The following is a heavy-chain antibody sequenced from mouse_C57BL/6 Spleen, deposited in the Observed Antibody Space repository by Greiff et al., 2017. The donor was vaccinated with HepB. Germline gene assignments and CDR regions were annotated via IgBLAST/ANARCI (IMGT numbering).Heavy chain of an antibody. J-gene: IGHJ4*01. CDR2: ISYSGST. Sequence: DVQLQESGPGMVKPSQSLSLTCTVTGYSITSGYDWHWIRHFPGNKLEWMGYISYSGSTNYNPSLKSRISITHDTSKNHFFLKLNSVTTEDTATYYCARGGNYSWDLSMDYWGQGTSVTVSS. CDR3: ARGGNYSWDLSMDY. CDR1: GYSITSGYD. V-gene: IGHV3-1*01. D-gene: IGHD2-1*01.